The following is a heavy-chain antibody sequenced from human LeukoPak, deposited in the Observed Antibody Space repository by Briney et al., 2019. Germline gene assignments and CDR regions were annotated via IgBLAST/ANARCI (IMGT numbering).Heavy chain of an antibody. V-gene: IGHV3-74*01. D-gene: IGHD6-13*01. J-gene: IGHJ6*03. CDR2: INPDDKST. Sequence: GGSLRLSCAASGFTFSKYWLHWVRQAPGKGLVWVSRINPDDKSTSYADSVKGRFTISRDNSKNTLYLQMNSLRAEDTAVYYCARDGYSRNYYYYMDVWGKGTTVTVSS. CDR3: ARDGYSRNYYYYMDV. CDR1: GFTFSKYW.